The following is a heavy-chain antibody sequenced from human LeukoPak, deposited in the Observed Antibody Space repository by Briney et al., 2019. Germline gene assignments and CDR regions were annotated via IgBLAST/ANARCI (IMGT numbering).Heavy chain of an antibody. CDR1: GYTFTGYY. Sequence: GASVKVSCKASGYTFTGYYMHWVRQAPGQGLEWMGWMNPNSGNTGYAQKFQGRVTMTRNTSISTAYMELSSLRSEDTAVYYCARGRGYYDILTAKYYYYGMDVWGQGTTVTVSS. D-gene: IGHD3-9*01. V-gene: IGHV1-8*02. CDR2: MNPNSGNT. CDR3: ARGRGYYDILTAKYYYYGMDV. J-gene: IGHJ6*02.